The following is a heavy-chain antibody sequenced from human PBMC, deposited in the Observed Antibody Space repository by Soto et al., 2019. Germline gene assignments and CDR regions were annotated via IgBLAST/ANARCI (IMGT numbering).Heavy chain of an antibody. CDR3: ARDRYSGYDYAAFSTCDY. CDR1: GGTFSSYA. CDR2: IIPIFGTA. J-gene: IGHJ4*02. D-gene: IGHD5-12*01. Sequence: QVQLVQSGAEVKKPGSSVKVSCKASGGTFSSYAISWVRQAPGQGLEWMGGIIPIFGTANYAQKFQGRVTITADESTSTAYMELSSVRSEDTAVYYCARDRYSGYDYAAFSTCDYWGQGTLVTVSS. V-gene: IGHV1-69*01.